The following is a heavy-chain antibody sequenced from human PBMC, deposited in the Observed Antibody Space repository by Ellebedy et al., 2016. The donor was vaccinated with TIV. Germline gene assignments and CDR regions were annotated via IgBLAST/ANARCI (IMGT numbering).Heavy chain of an antibody. CDR3: ARAYCSGASCYYTDEGVFDY. J-gene: IGHJ4*02. Sequence: MPSETLSLTCTVSGGSISSYYWSWIRQPPGKGLEWIGYIYYSGSTNYNPSLKSRVTISVDTSKNHFSLKLSSVTAADTAVYYCARAYCSGASCYYTDEGVFDYWGQGTLVTVSS. CDR2: IYYSGST. CDR1: GGSISSYY. V-gene: IGHV4-59*08. D-gene: IGHD2-15*01.